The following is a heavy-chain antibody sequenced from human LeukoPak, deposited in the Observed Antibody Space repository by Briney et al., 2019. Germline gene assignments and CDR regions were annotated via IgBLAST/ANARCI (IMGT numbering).Heavy chain of an antibody. V-gene: IGHV3-7*01. CDR3: ARDKGIAARPFSWDYYYYGMDV. D-gene: IGHD6-6*01. CDR2: IKQDGSEK. Sequence: GGSLRLSCAASGFTFSSYWMSWVRQAPGKGLEWVANIKQDGSEKYYVDSVKGRFTISRDNAKNSLYLQMNSLRAEGTAVYYCARDKGIAARPFSWDYYYYGMDVWGQGTTVTVSS. CDR1: GFTFSSYW. J-gene: IGHJ6*02.